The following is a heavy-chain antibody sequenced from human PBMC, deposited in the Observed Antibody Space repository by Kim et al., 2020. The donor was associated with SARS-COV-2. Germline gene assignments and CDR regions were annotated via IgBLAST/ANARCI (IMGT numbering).Heavy chain of an antibody. CDR2: T. V-gene: IGHV4-4*02. CDR3: ARLLGDAFDI. D-gene: IGHD1-26*01. Sequence: TNYNPSLKSRVTISVDKSKHQFSLKLSSVTAADTAVYYCARLLGDAFDIWGQGTMVTVSS. J-gene: IGHJ3*02.